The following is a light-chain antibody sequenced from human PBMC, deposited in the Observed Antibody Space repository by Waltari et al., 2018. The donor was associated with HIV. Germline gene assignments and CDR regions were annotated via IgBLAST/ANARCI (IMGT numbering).Light chain of an antibody. V-gene: IGLV2-14*03. CDR1: TSDFGRYNS. Sequence: QSALTQPASVSGSPGQSVTISCTATTSDFGRYNSVSCYPRHPGNLPKVIMYEVTSGASGCPHRFSGAQSGNTASLTISGLQAEDEAIYYCSTHTTTATLIFGGGTKLTVL. CDR2: EVT. CDR3: STHTTTATLI. J-gene: IGLJ2*01.